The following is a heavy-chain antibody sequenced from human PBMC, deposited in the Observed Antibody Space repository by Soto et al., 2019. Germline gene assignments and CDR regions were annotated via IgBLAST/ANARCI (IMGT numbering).Heavy chain of an antibody. CDR2: ISGSGRTI. D-gene: IGHD3-16*01. Sequence: EVQLLESGGGLVQPGGSLRLSCATSGFTFSTYAMNWLRQAPGRGLECVSFISGSGRTIYYADSVKGRFTVSRDNSKNTLYLQMNSLRAEDTALYYCAKFRGPSYSYYYMDVWGKGATVTVSS. CDR1: GFTFSTYA. V-gene: IGHV3-23*01. CDR3: AKFRGPSYSYYYMDV. J-gene: IGHJ6*03.